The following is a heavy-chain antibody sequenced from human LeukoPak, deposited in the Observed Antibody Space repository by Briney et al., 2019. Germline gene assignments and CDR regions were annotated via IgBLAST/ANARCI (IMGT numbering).Heavy chain of an antibody. V-gene: IGHV4-34*01. CDR2: INHSRST. CDR3: ARGRGSYYTPPYFDY. Sequence: SETLSLTCAVYGGSFSGYYWSWIRQPPGKGLEWIGEINHSRSTNYNPSLKSRVTISVDTSKNQFSLKLSSVTAADTAVYYCARGRGSYYTPPYFDYWGQGTLVTVSS. CDR1: GGSFSGYY. J-gene: IGHJ4*02. D-gene: IGHD1-26*01.